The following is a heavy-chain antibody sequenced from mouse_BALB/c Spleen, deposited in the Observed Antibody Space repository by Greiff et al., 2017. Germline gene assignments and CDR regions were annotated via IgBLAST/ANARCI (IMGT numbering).Heavy chain of an antibody. Sequence: QVQLQQSGAELAKPGASVKMSCKASGYTFTSYWMHWVKQRPGQGLEWIGYINPSTGYTEYNQKFKDKATLTAAKSSSTAYMQLSSLTSEDSAVYYCARDGGSRYYYAMDYWGQGTSVTVSS. V-gene: IGHV1-7*01. D-gene: IGHD1-1*01. CDR1: GYTFTSYW. J-gene: IGHJ4*01. CDR2: INPSTGYT. CDR3: ARDGGSRYYYAMDY.